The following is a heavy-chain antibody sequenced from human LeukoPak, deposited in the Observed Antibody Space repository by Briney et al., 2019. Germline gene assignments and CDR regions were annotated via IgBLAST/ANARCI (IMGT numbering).Heavy chain of an antibody. J-gene: IGHJ4*02. D-gene: IGHD6-13*01. CDR1: GGSISSYY. V-gene: IGHV4-4*09. CDR3: ARGIAHDY. CDR2: IYTSGGT. Sequence: SETLSLTCTVSGGSISSYYWNWIRQPPGKGLEWIGYIYTSGGTKYNPSLKSRVTISVNTSKNQFSLKLTSVTAADTAVYYCARGIAHDYWGQGTLVTVSS.